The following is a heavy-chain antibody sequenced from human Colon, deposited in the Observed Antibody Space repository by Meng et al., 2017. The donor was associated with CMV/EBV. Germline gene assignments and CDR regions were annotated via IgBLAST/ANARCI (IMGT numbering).Heavy chain of an antibody. J-gene: IGHJ1*01. D-gene: IGHD2-2*01. Sequence: GSLRLSCVASQFPFSFYGMHWVRQAPGKGLEWVAFIRHDGSNKYYAESVRGRVSISRDNSKNTVYLHINSLKAEDTAVYYCARPDQYCSSATCPFFQHWGQGTRVTVSS. V-gene: IGHV3-30*02. CDR1: QFPFSFYG. CDR2: IRHDGSNK. CDR3: ARPDQYCSSATCPFFQH.